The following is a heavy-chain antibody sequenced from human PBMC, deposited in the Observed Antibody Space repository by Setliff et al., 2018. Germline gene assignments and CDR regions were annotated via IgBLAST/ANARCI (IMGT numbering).Heavy chain of an antibody. J-gene: IGHJ6*04. CDR2: IYTSGST. CDR3: AREVGYYDSSGYPDV. CDR1: GGSISSGSYY. V-gene: IGHV4-61*02. Sequence: SETLSLTCTVSGGSISSGSYYWSWIRQPAGKGLEWIGRIYTSGSTNYNPSLKSRVTISVDKSKNQFSLKLSSVTAADTAVYYCAREVGYYDSSGYPDVWGKGTTVTVSS. D-gene: IGHD3-22*01.